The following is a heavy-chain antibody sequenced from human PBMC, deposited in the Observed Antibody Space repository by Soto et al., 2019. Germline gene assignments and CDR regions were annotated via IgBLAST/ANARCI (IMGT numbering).Heavy chain of an antibody. CDR1: GFFLSDYG. V-gene: IGHV3-33*01. J-gene: IGHJ4*02. CDR3: ARRGGLTQLLSGSDH. CDR2: ISYDGSSE. Sequence: QVQLVESGGGVVQPGGSLTLSCTASGFFLSDYGMHWVRQAPGKGLEWVAAISYDGSSEYYSDSVKDRFTTSRDNSKNTLYLHMNRVSVEDGAVYHCARRGGLTQLLSGSDHWGQGTLVTVSS. D-gene: IGHD2-2*01.